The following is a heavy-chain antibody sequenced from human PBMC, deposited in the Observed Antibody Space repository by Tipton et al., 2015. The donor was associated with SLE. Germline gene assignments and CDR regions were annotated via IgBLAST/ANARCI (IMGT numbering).Heavy chain of an antibody. Sequence: SLRLSCAASGFTFSSHWMHWVRQAPGKGLEWVSAISGSGGKTYYAESVKGRFTISRDNSKNTLYLQMNSLRAEDTAVYYCARSEMATITYWGQGTLVTVSS. D-gene: IGHD5-24*01. J-gene: IGHJ4*02. CDR1: GFTFSSHW. CDR3: ARSEMATITY. CDR2: ISGSGGKT. V-gene: IGHV3-23*01.